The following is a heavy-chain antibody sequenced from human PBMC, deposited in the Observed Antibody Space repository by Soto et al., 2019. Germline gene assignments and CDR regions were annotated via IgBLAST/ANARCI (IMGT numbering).Heavy chain of an antibody. CDR2: MNPNSGNT. V-gene: IGHV1-8*01. J-gene: IGHJ4*02. CDR1: GYTFTSYD. D-gene: IGHD3-9*01. CDR3: ASWAYDILTAYFRPYYSNY. Sequence: ASVKVSCKASGYTFTSYDINWVRQATGQGLEWMGWMNPNSGNTAYAQKFQGRVTMTRNTSISTAYMELSSLRSEDTAVYYCASWAYDILTAYFRPYYSNYWGQVTLVTVAS.